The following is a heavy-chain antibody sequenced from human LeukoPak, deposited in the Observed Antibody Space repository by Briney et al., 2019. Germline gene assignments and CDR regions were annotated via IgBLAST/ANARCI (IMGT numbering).Heavy chain of an antibody. Sequence: GESLKISCKGSGYNFAIYWIGWVRQMPGRGLEWMGFMFPGYSDTRYSPPFQGQVTMSADKSISTAYLQWSSLKASDTAMYYCARKKDGYNQWYFDYWGPGTLVTVSS. CDR3: ARKKDGYNQWYFDY. CDR2: MFPGYSDT. D-gene: IGHD5-24*01. V-gene: IGHV5-51*01. J-gene: IGHJ4*02. CDR1: GYNFAIYW.